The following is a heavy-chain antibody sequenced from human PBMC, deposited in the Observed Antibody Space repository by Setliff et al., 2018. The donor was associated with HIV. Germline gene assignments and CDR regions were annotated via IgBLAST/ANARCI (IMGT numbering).Heavy chain of an antibody. V-gene: IGHV1-18*01. Sequence: GASVKVSCKASGYSFTSYAIRWVRQAPGQGLDWMAWISPNSGYTLFAQKFRGRVTMTADTATSTAYMDLGSLRSDDTAVYYCARDREYMDVWGKGTTVTVSS. J-gene: IGHJ6*03. CDR3: ARDREYMDV. CDR2: ISPNSGYT. CDR1: GYSFTSYA.